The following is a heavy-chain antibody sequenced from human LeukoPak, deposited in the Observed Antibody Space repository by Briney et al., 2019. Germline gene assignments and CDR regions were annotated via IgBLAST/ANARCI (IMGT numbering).Heavy chain of an antibody. CDR1: GGSISSYY. J-gene: IGHJ4*02. Sequence: SETLSLTCTVSGGSISSYYWSWIRQPPGKGLEWIGYIYYSGSTNHNPSLKSRVTISVDTSKNQFSLKLSSVTAADTAVYYCARHFDYWGQGTLVTVSS. CDR3: ARHFDY. CDR2: IYYSGST. V-gene: IGHV4-59*08.